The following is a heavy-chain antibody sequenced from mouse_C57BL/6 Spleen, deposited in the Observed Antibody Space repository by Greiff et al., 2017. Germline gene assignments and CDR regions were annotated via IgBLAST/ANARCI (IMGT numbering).Heavy chain of an antibody. J-gene: IGHJ4*01. D-gene: IGHD2-5*01. Sequence: QVQLQQPGAELVMPGASVKLSCKASGYTFTSYWMHWVKQRPGQGLEWIGEIDPSDSYTNYNQKFKGKSTLTVDKSSSTAYMQLSSLTSEDSAVYYCARGDYSNPDYAMDYWGQGTSVTVSS. CDR3: ARGDYSNPDYAMDY. CDR2: IDPSDSYT. V-gene: IGHV1-69*01. CDR1: GYTFTSYW.